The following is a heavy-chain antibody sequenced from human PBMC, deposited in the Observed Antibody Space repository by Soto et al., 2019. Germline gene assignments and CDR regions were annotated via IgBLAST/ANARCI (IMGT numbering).Heavy chain of an antibody. V-gene: IGHV3-23*01. J-gene: IGHJ4*02. CDR3: AKRAWGYFYFDY. Sequence: EVPLLESGGGLVQPGGSLRLSCAASGFTFSSYAMSWVRQAPGKGLEWVSVISGSGGSTYYADTVKGRFTISRDNSKNTLYLQMNSLRAEDTAVYYCAKRAWGYFYFDYWGQGTLVTVSS. CDR2: ISGSGGST. CDR1: GFTFSSYA. D-gene: IGHD1-26*01.